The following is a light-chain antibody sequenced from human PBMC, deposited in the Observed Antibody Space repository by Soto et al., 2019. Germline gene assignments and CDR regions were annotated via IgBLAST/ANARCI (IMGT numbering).Light chain of an antibody. CDR2: AAS. J-gene: IGKJ1*01. CDR1: QSISSY. CDR3: QQYNSYSWT. V-gene: IGKV1-39*01. Sequence: DIQMTQSPSSLAASVGNRVTITCRASQSISSYLNWYQQKPGKAPKLLIYAASSLQSGVPSRFSGSGSGTDFTLTISSLQPEDFATYYCQQYNSYSWTFGQGTTGDIK.